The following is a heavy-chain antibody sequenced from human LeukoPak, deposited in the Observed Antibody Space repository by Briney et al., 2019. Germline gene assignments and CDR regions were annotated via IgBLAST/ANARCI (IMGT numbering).Heavy chain of an antibody. CDR3: ARPPTIFGVAPGGFDP. J-gene: IGHJ5*02. Sequence: SETLSLTCTVSGGSISSSSYYWGWIRQPPGKGLEWIGSIYYSGSTYYNPSLKSRVTISVDTSKNQLSLKLSSVTAADTAVYYCARPPTIFGVAPGGFDPWGQGTLVTVSS. CDR2: IYYSGST. D-gene: IGHD3-3*01. CDR1: GGSISSSSYY. V-gene: IGHV4-39*01.